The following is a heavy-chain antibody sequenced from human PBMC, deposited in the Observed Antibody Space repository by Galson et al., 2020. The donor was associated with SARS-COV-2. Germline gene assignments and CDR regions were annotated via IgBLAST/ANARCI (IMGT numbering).Heavy chain of an antibody. J-gene: IGHJ4*02. CDR1: GFTFSSSA. Sequence: GGSLRLSCAASGFTFSSSAMHWVRQAPGKGLEWVAIISYDGTTKYNSDSLKGRFTISRDNSKNTLSLQMNSLRPDDTAVYYCAKETEDHTSSWYDYWGQGTLVTVSS. CDR2: ISYDGTTK. CDR3: AKETEDHTSSWYDY. D-gene: IGHD6-13*01. V-gene: IGHV3-30-3*02.